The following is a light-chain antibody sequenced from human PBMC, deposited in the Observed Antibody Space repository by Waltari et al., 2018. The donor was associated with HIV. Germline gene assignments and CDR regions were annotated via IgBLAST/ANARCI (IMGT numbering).Light chain of an antibody. Sequence: HSALTQPASVSGSPGQSITISCSGTVTDIDIYKFVSWYRQYPGLAPQLVLYGVSSRPSGFSWRVSGSKSGDTAALTISGREAEDEADDYCSSYTPSHSLVFGGGTKLTVL. CDR1: VTDIDIYKF. V-gene: IGLV2-14*01. CDR2: GVS. J-gene: IGLJ3*02. CDR3: SSYTPSHSLV.